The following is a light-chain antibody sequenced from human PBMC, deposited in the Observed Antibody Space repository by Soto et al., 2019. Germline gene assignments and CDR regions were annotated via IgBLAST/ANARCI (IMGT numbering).Light chain of an antibody. CDR2: GAS. CDR1: QSVSSN. V-gene: IGKV3D-15*01. J-gene: IGKJ2*01. CDR3: QQYNNWPLMYT. Sequence: EIVMTQSPATLSVSPGERATLSCRASQSVSSNLAWYQQKPGQAPRLLIYGASIRATGIPARFSGSGSGTEFTLTISSLQSEDFAVYYCQQYNNWPLMYTFGQGTKVDIK.